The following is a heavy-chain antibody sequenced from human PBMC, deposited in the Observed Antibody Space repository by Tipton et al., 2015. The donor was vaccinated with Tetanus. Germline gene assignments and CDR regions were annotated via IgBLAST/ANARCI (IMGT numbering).Heavy chain of an antibody. V-gene: IGHV4-39*01. D-gene: IGHD3-9*01. CDR2: IYESGDT. J-gene: IGHJ5*02. CDR3: ARHASGIFTWFDP. CDR1: GGSINSSHHF. Sequence: PGLVKPSETLSLTCTVSGGSINSSHHFWGWIRQPPGKGLEWIGSIYESGDTYYNPSLKSRVTLFVDTSKNQFSLKLRSVTAADTAVYYCARHASGIFTWFDPWGQGTLVTVSS.